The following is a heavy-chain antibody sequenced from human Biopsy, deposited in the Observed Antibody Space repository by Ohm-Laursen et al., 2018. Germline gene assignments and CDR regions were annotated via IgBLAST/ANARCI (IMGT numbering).Heavy chain of an antibody. D-gene: IGHD5-24*01. V-gene: IGHV3-11*01. Sequence: SLRLSCAASGFSFSDYYMIWIRQAPGKGLEWVSYISSSGRTMYYADSVKGRFTISRDSANKSLYLQMNSLRAEDTAVYYCATTRSFDNWGQGTLATVSS. CDR2: ISSSGRTM. CDR3: ATTRSFDN. CDR1: GFSFSDYY. J-gene: IGHJ4*02.